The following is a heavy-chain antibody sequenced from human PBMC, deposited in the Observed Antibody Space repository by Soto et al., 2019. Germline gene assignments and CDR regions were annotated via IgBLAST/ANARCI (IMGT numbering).Heavy chain of an antibody. CDR2: IKQDGSEK. CDR1: GFIFSTYW. J-gene: IGHJ5*02. V-gene: IGHV3-7*01. CDR3: ARGLNWFDP. Sequence: GGSLRLSCAASGFIFSTYWMTWVRQAPGKGLEWVANIKQDGSEKHYVDSVKGRFTISRDNAKNSLFLQMNSLRAEDAAVYYCARGLNWFDPWGQGTLVTVSS.